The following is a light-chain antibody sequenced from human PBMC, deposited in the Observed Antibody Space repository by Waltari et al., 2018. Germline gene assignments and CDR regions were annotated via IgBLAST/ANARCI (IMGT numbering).Light chain of an antibody. CDR1: QSVTTS. CDR2: AVS. V-gene: IGKV1-39*01. CDR3: QQSHSPPFT. Sequence: DIQMTQSPASLAASLGDRVTITCRPSQSVTTSLNWYQQKSGEPPKLLISAVSSFQSGVPSRFSGSGSGTDFTLTITHLQPEDVATYFCQQSHSPPFTFGPGTKV. J-gene: IGKJ3*01.